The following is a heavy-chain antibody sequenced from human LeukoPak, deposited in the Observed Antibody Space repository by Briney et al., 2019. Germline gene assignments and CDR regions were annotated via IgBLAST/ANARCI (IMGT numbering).Heavy chain of an antibody. CDR2: IYTSGST. V-gene: IGHV4-4*07. Sequence: SETLSLTCTVSGGSISSYYWSWIRQPAGKGLEWIGRIYTSGSTNYNPSLKSRVTISVDTSKNQFSLKLSSVTAADTAVYYCARARTTRAYNWFDPWGQGTLVTVSS. J-gene: IGHJ5*02. D-gene: IGHD1-1*01. CDR3: ARARTTRAYNWFDP. CDR1: GGSISSYY.